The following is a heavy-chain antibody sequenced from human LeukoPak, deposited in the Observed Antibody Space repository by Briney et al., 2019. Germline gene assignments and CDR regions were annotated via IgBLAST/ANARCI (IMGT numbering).Heavy chain of an antibody. Sequence: GGSLRLSCAASGFTFSNYDMNWVRQAPGKGLEWVSYISRSGSTIYYADSVKGRVTISRDNAKNSLYLQMDSLRAEDTAVYYCAELGITMIGGVWGKGTTVTISS. CDR1: GFTFSNYD. J-gene: IGHJ6*04. V-gene: IGHV3-48*03. D-gene: IGHD3-10*02. CDR2: ISRSGSTI. CDR3: AELGITMIGGV.